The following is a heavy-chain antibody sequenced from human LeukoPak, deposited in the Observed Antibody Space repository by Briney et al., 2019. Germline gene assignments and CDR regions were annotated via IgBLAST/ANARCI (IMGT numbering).Heavy chain of an antibody. V-gene: IGHV3-30*03. CDR2: ISYDGSNK. CDR3: ATTVDWRGDY. D-gene: IGHD3-9*01. Sequence: PGGSLRLSCAASGFTFSSYGMHWVRQAPGKGLEWVAVISYDGSNKYYADSVKGRFTISRDNSKNTLYLQINSLRAEDTAVYYCATTVDWRGDYWGQGTLVTVSS. J-gene: IGHJ4*02. CDR1: GFTFSSYG.